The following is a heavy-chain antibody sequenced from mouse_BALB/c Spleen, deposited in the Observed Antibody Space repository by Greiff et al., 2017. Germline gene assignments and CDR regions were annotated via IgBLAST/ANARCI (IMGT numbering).Heavy chain of an antibody. J-gene: IGHJ2*01. Sequence: EVQRVESGPGLVKPSQSLSLTCTVTGYSITSDYAWNWIRQFPGNKLEWMGYISYSGSTSYNPSLKSRISITRDTSKNQFFLQLNSVTTEDTATYYCATLYYGNYPSFDYWGQGTTLTVSS. CDR3: ATLYYGNYPSFDY. V-gene: IGHV3-2*02. CDR2: ISYSGST. D-gene: IGHD2-1*01. CDR1: GYSITSDYA.